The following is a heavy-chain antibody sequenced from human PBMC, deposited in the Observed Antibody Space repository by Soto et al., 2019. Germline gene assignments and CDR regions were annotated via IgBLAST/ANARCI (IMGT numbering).Heavy chain of an antibody. D-gene: IGHD4-4*01. CDR3: ARDAKVTNLGYYYGMAV. CDR2: LIPIFGTA. Sequence: QVQLVQSGAEVKKPGSSVKVSCKASGGTFSSYAISWVRQAPGQGLEWMGGLIPIFGTANYAQKFQGRVTITADESPRTAYMERSSRSSADTAVSYCARDAKVTNLGYYYGMAVGSQVTTVTVSS. CDR1: GGTFSSYA. J-gene: IGHJ6*02. V-gene: IGHV1-69*01.